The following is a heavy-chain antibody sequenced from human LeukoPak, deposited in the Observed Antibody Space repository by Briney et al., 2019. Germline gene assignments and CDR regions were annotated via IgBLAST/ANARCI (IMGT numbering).Heavy chain of an antibody. Sequence: SVKVSCKASGGTFSSYAISWVRQAPGQGLEWMGGIIPIFGTANYAQKFQGRVTITADESTSTAYMELSSLRSEDTAVYYCARDGSGYYYPGAFDIWGQGTMVTVSS. D-gene: IGHD3-22*01. CDR1: GGTFSSYA. CDR3: ARDGSGYYYPGAFDI. V-gene: IGHV1-69*13. J-gene: IGHJ3*02. CDR2: IIPIFGTA.